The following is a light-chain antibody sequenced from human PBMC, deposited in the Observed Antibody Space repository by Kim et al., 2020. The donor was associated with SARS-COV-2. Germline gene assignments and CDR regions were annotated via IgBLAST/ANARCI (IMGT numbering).Light chain of an antibody. V-gene: IGKV3-20*01. CDR3: QQYGSSPYT. J-gene: IGKJ2*01. Sequence: EIVLTQSPGTLSLSPGERATLSCRASQSVSSNYLAWYQGKPGQAPRLLIFGASSRATGIPDRFSGSGSGTDFTLTISRLGPEDFAVYYCQQYGSSPYTFGQGTKLEI. CDR2: GAS. CDR1: QSVSSNY.